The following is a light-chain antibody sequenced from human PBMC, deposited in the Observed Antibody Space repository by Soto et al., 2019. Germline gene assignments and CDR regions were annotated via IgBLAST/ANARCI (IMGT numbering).Light chain of an antibody. V-gene: IGLV2-14*03. CDR2: DVN. Sequence: QSVLTQPASVSGSPGQSITISCTGTSSDIGAYNFVSWYQQHPGKAPRLMLYDVNIRPSGVSNRFSGSKSGNTAALTISGRQAEDEADYYCTSLTTSTTMIFGGGTKLTVL. J-gene: IGLJ2*01. CDR3: TSLTTSTTMI. CDR1: SSDIGAYNF.